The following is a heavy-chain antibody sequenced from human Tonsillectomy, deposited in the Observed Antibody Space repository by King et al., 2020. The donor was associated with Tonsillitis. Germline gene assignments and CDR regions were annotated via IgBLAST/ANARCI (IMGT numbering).Heavy chain of an antibody. V-gene: IGHV4-39*07. CDR3: ARHPVWWSDRRSVWFDP. CDR2: IFYRRST. CDR1: GDSISSDNYY. J-gene: IGHJ5*02. D-gene: IGHD2-21*01. Sequence: LQLQESGPGLVKASETLSLSCTVSGDSISSDNYYWGWIRQPPGQGLEWIGSIFYRRSTYYNPSLKSRVTIAVDTSKNRFSLRVSSATAADTAIYFCARHPVWWSDRRSVWFDPWGQGTLVIVSS.